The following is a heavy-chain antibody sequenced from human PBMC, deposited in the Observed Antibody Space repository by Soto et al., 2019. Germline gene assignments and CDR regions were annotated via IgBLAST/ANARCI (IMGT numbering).Heavy chain of an antibody. CDR3: ARDAAVGLFDY. V-gene: IGHV1-18*01. J-gene: IGHJ4*02. D-gene: IGHD1-26*01. Sequence: GVSVKVSCKASGYTFTSYGISWGGQAPGQGLEGMGWISAYNGNTNYAQKLQGRVTMTTDTSTSTAYMELRSLRSGDTAVYYCARDAAVGLFDYWGQGTLVTVSS. CDR2: ISAYNGNT. CDR1: GYTFTSYG.